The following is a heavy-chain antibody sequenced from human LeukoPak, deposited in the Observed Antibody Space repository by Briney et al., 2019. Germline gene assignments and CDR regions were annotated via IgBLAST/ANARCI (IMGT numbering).Heavy chain of an antibody. V-gene: IGHV3-21*01. CDR3: ASSRSGYHSSFDY. Sequence: GSLRLSCAASGCTFSSYSMNWVRQAPGKGLEWVSSMSSGSSYIYSADSVKGRFTISRDNAKNSQYLQMNSLRAEDTAVYYCASSRSGYHSSFDYWGQGALVTVSS. D-gene: IGHD3-22*01. CDR1: GCTFSSYS. J-gene: IGHJ4*02. CDR2: MSSGSSYI.